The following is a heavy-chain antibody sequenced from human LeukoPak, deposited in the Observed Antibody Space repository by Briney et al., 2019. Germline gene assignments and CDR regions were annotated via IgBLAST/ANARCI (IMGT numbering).Heavy chain of an antibody. D-gene: IGHD3-3*01. CDR2: FDPEDGET. CDR3: ATDRAYYDFWSGSKQFDY. Sequence: ASVKVSCKVSGYTLTELSMHWVRQAPGKGLEWMGGFDPEDGETIYAQKFQGRVTMTEDTSTDTAYMELSSLRSEDTAVYYCATDRAYYDFWSGSKQFDYWGQGTLVTVSS. V-gene: IGHV1-24*01. CDR1: GYTLTELS. J-gene: IGHJ4*02.